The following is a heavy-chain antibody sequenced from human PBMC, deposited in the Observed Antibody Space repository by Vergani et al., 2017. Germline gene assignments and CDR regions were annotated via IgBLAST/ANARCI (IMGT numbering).Heavy chain of an antibody. CDR3: ARELLMTTVTNDAFDI. J-gene: IGHJ3*02. CDR2: ISVYNGNT. CDR1: GYTFTSYG. D-gene: IGHD4-17*01. V-gene: IGHV1-18*01. Sequence: QVQLVQSGAEVKKPGASVKVSCKASGYTFTSYGISWVRQAPGQGLEWMGWISVYNGNTNYAQKLQGRVTMTTDTSTSTAYMELRSLRSDDTAVYYCARELLMTTVTNDAFDIWGQGTMVTVSS.